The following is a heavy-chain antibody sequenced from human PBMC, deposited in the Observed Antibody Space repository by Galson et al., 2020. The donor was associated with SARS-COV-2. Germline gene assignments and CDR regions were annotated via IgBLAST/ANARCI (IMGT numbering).Heavy chain of an antibody. CDR2: IASKTYAGTV. CDR1: GLTFGHSS. Sequence: GGPRRPSCPTSGLTFGHSSMTWFRQVPGKGLEWVGLIASKTYAGTVQYAAAVQGRFTISRHDSKGIAYLQMNSLRTEDTGVYYCTRDSYGRMPGDTVDIWGQGTMVTVSS. J-gene: IGHJ3*02. D-gene: IGHD2-15*01. CDR3: TRDSYGRMPGDTVDI. V-gene: IGHV3-49*03.